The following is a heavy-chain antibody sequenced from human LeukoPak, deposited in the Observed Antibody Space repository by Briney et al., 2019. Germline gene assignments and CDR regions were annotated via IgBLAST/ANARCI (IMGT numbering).Heavy chain of an antibody. CDR3: AREIQSHSSGWGFDY. V-gene: IGHV3-66*01. Sequence: PGGSLRLSCAASGFTFSSYAMSWVRQAPGKGLEWVSVIYSGGSTYYADSVKGRFTISRDNSKNTLYLQMNSLRAEDTAVYYCAREIQSHSSGWGFDYWGQGTLVTVSS. D-gene: IGHD6-19*01. J-gene: IGHJ4*02. CDR1: GFTFSSYA. CDR2: IYSGGST.